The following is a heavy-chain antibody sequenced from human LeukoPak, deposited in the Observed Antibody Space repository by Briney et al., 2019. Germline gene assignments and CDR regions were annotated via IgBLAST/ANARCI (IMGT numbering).Heavy chain of an antibody. CDR1: GGSISSGDYY. V-gene: IGHV4-30-4*08. Sequence: SEALSLTCTVSGGSISSGDYYWSWIRQPPGKGLEWIGYIYYSGSTYYNPSLKSRVTISVDTSKNQFSLKLSSVTAADTAVYYCARERPDYGDFDYWGQGTLVTVSS. CDR3: ARERPDYGDFDY. J-gene: IGHJ4*02. D-gene: IGHD4-17*01. CDR2: IYYSGST.